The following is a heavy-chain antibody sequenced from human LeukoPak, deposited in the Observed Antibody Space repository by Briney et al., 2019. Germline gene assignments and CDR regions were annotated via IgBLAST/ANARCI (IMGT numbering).Heavy chain of an antibody. V-gene: IGHV1-69*04. CDR1: GYIFTSYA. D-gene: IGHD3-3*01. J-gene: IGHJ4*02. CDR3: ASDSLRFLEWLFFDY. CDR2: IIPILGIA. Sequence: SVKVSCKASGYIFTSYAISWVRQAPGQGLEWMGRIIPILGIANYAQKFQGRVTITADKSTSTAYMELSSLRSEDTAVYYCASDSLRFLEWLFFDYWGQGTLVTVSS.